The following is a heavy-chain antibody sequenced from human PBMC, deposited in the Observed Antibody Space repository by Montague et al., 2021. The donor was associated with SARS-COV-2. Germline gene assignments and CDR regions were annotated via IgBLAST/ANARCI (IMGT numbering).Heavy chain of an antibody. V-gene: IGHV4-59*01. J-gene: IGHJ3*01. Sequence: SETLSLTCSVSGDSIGSYHWSWIRQPPGQGLEYIGYIYYSGTNYXPSLPSRVAISVDTSNNPFSLKLSSVTAADTAVYYFSRGAGGGTTFVYDLWGQGTMVTVSS. CDR3: SRGAGGGTTFVYDL. D-gene: IGHD1-7*01. CDR2: IYYSGT. CDR1: GDSIGSYH.